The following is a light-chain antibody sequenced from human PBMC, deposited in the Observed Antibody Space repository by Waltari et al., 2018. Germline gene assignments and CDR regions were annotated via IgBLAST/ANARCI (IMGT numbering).Light chain of an antibody. CDR2: DAS. CDR1: QNIINF. CDR3: HQRRNWPGT. J-gene: IGKJ1*01. V-gene: IGKV3-11*01. Sequence: EIVLTQSPATLSLSPGDRATLSCRASQNIINFLAWYQQTPGQAPRLLIFDASKRATGIPARFSGSGSGTDFTLTISSLEPEDFAVYYCHQRRNWPGTFGQGTKVEIK.